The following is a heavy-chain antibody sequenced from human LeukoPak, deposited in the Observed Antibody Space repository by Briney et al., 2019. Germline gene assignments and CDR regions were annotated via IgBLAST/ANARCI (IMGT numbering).Heavy chain of an antibody. Sequence: SETLSLTCTVSGGSIISGGYYWSWIRQHPGKGLEWIGYTYYSGITYYNPSLKSRVTVSADTSKNQFSLKLRSVTAADTAVYYCARVTRTFYDILTGRSREGRFDYWGQGTLVTVSS. CDR2: TYYSGIT. V-gene: IGHV4-31*03. D-gene: IGHD3-9*01. J-gene: IGHJ4*02. CDR3: ARVTRTFYDILTGRSREGRFDY. CDR1: GGSIISGGYY.